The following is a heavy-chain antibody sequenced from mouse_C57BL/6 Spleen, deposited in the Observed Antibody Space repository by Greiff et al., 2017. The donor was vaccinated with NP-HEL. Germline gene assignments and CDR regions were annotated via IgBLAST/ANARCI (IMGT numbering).Heavy chain of an antibody. Sequence: VKQSCKASGYTFTSYWMHWVKQRPIQGLEWIGNIDPSDSETHYNQKFKDKATLTVDKSSSTAYMQLSSLTSEDSAVYYCARGSVTTVVADWYFDVWGTGTTVTVSS. CDR3: ARGSVTTVVADWYFDV. J-gene: IGHJ1*03. CDR2: IDPSDSET. D-gene: IGHD1-1*01. V-gene: IGHV1-52*01. CDR1: GYTFTSYW.